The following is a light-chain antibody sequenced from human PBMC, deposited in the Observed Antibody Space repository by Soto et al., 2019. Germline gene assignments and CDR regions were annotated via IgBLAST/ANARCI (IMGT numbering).Light chain of an antibody. Sequence: DIQMTQSPSTLSASVGDRVTITCRASQSINSWLAWYQQKPGKAPKLLIYKASSLETGVPSRFSGSGSGTEFTLTISSLQPDDFATYYCQQYNIYPETFGQGTKVEIK. J-gene: IGKJ1*01. V-gene: IGKV1-5*03. CDR3: QQYNIYPET. CDR2: KAS. CDR1: QSINSW.